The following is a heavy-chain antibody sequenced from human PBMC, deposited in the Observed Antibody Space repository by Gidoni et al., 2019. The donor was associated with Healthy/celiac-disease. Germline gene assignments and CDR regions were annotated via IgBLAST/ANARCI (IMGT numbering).Heavy chain of an antibody. CDR2: INHSGST. J-gene: IGHJ5*02. D-gene: IGHD3-10*01. V-gene: IGHV4-34*01. CDR3: AKRFDYYGSGSYYNGWFDP. CDR1: GGSFSGYY. Sequence: QVQLQQWGAGLLKPSETLSLTCAVYGGSFSGYYWSWIRQPPGKGLEWIGEINHSGSTNYNPSLKSRVTISVDTSKNQFSLKLSSVTAADTAVYYCAKRFDYYGSGSYYNGWFDPWGQGTLVTVSS.